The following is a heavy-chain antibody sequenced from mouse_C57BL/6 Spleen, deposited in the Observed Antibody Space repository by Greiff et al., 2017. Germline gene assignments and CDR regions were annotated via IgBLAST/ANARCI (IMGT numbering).Heavy chain of an antibody. Sequence: QVQLQQPGAELVRPGTSVKLSCKASGYTFTSYWMHWVKQRPGQGLEWIGVIDPSDSYTNYNQKFKGKATLTVDTSSSTAYMQLSSLTSEDSAVYYCERRGGTTVVATRYFDVWGTGTTVTVSS. D-gene: IGHD1-1*01. CDR1: GYTFTSYW. CDR3: ERRGGTTVVATRYFDV. V-gene: IGHV1-59*01. CDR2: IDPSDSYT. J-gene: IGHJ1*03.